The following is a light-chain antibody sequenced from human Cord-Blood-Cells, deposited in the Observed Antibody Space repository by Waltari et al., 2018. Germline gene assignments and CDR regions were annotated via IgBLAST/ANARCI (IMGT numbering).Light chain of an antibody. CDR3: QQSYSALPS. J-gene: IGKJ2*03. CDR1: QSISSY. CDR2: TAS. V-gene: IGKV1-39*01. Sequence: DIQMTQSPSSLSASVVDRVTITCRASQSISSYLNGYQQKPGKAPKLLIYTASSLQSGVPSRFSGSGSGTDFTLTISSLQPDDFATYYCQQSYSALPSFGQGTKLEIK.